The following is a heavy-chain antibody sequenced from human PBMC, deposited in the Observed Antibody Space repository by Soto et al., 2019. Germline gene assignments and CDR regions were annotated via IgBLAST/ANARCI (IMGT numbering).Heavy chain of an antibody. Sequence: QVQLVESGGGVVQPGTSLRVSCVGSGFTFRSYVMHWVRQAPGKGLEWVALTSYDGSDKYYDDSVRGRFTISRDNSRNTVDLQMDSLSLEDTALYYCARWGTTGGWDVWGQGTLVSVSS. J-gene: IGHJ1*01. CDR1: GFTFRSYV. CDR2: TSYDGSDK. D-gene: IGHD3-16*01. V-gene: IGHV3-30*19. CDR3: ARWGTTGGWDV.